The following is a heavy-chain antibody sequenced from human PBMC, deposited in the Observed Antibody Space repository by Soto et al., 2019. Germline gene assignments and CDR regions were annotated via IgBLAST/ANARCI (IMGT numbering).Heavy chain of an antibody. D-gene: IGHD3-3*01. Sequence: GGSLRLSCAASGFTFSSYAMHWVRQAPGKGLEWVAVISYDGSNKYYADSVKGRFTISRDNSKNTLYLQMNSLRAEDTAVYYCARARDDFWSGSYLGHYYYYGMDVWGQGTTVTVSS. CDR3: ARARDDFWSGSYLGHYYYYGMDV. CDR1: GFTFSSYA. V-gene: IGHV3-30-3*01. J-gene: IGHJ6*02. CDR2: ISYDGSNK.